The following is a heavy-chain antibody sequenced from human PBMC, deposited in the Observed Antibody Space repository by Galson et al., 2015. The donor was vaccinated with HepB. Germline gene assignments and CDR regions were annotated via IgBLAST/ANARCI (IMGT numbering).Heavy chain of an antibody. CDR3: ARDHTVAGLLRDN. J-gene: IGHJ4*02. D-gene: IGHD6-19*01. CDR2: INQDGREK. V-gene: IGHV3-7*01. Sequence: SLRLSCAASGFTFSSHWMSWVRQAPGKGLEWVATINQDGREKYYVDSVKGRFTISRDNAKNKLFLQMYSLRAVDTAVYYCARDHTVAGLLRDNWGQGTLVTVSS. CDR1: GFTFSSHW.